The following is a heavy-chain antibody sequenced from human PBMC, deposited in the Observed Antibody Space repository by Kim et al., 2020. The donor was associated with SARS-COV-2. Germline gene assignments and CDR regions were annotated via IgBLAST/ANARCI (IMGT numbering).Heavy chain of an antibody. Sequence: GESLKISCKGSGYSFTSYWISWVRQMPGKGLEWMGRIDPSDSYTNYSPSFQGHVTISADKSISTAYLQWSSLKASDTAMYYCARPRGDYYDSSGYTLDYWGQGTLVTVSS. CDR3: ARPRGDYYDSSGYTLDY. CDR2: IDPSDSYT. D-gene: IGHD3-22*01. V-gene: IGHV5-10-1*01. CDR1: GYSFTSYW. J-gene: IGHJ4*02.